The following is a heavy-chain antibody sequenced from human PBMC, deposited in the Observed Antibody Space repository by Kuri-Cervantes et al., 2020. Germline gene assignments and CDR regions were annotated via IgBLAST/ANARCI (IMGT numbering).Heavy chain of an antibody. J-gene: IGHJ6*03. CDR2: VSGSDSGT. V-gene: IGHV3-23*01. D-gene: IGHD3-9*01. CDR3: ARKYYDILTGSYYYYYYMDV. Sequence: GGSLRLSCAASGFAFSFYGMNCACQAPGKGLEWVSGVSGSDSGTDYADSKKGRFTISSDNSENILYRQMNSLRAEDTAVYYCARKYYDILTGSYYYYYYMDVWGKGTTVTVSS. CDR1: GFAFSFYG.